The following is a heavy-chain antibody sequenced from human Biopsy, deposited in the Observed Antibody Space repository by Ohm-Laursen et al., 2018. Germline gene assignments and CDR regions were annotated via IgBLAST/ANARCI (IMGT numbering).Heavy chain of an antibody. CDR2: VYNGGIT. J-gene: IGHJ5*02. CDR1: GGSIISYY. V-gene: IGHV4-59*07. CDR3: ARTPRDSFWSGSYKRGLWFDP. Sequence: SDTLSLTCSVSGGSIISYYWTWIRQPPGKGLEWIGHVYNGGITNYNPSLKSRVTISKDTSKNQFSLQVNSVTAGDTAVYYCARTPRDSFWSGSYKRGLWFDPWGQGTLVSVSS. D-gene: IGHD3-3*01.